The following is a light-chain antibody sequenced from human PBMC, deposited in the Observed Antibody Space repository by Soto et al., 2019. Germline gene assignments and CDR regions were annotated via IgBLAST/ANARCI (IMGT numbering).Light chain of an antibody. J-gene: IGKJ1*01. CDR1: QSISSW. Sequence: DIQMTQSPSTLSASVGDRVTITCRASQSISSWLAWYQQKPGKAPKLLIYKASSLESGVPSRCSGSGSGTEFTLTISSLQPDDFATYYCQQYNSYTWTFGKGTKVEIK. CDR3: QQYNSYTWT. CDR2: KAS. V-gene: IGKV1-5*03.